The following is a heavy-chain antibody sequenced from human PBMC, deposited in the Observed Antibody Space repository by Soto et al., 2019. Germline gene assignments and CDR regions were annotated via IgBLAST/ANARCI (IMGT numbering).Heavy chain of an antibody. D-gene: IGHD1-26*01. CDR1: GGSISDYY. V-gene: IGHV4-59*12. CDR3: ARVEGATANDAFDI. CDR2: IYHSGST. Sequence: PSETLSLTCTVSGGSISDYYWTWIRQPPGKGLEWIGEIYHSGSTNYNPSLKSRVTISVDKSKNQFSLKLSSVTAADTAVYYCARVEGATANDAFDIWGQGTMVTVSS. J-gene: IGHJ3*02.